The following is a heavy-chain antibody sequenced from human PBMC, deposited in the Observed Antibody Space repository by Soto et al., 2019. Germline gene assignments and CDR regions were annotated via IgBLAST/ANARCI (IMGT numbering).Heavy chain of an antibody. CDR2: ISYDGSNK. CDR1: GFTFSSYG. Sequence: QVQLVESGGGVVQPGRSLRLSCAASGFTFSSYGMHWVRQAPGKGLEWVAVISYDGSNKYYADSVKGRFTISRDNSKNTLYLQMNSLRAEDTAVYYCAKLWFGEGGYWGQGTLVTVSS. J-gene: IGHJ4*02. D-gene: IGHD3-10*01. CDR3: AKLWFGEGGY. V-gene: IGHV3-30*18.